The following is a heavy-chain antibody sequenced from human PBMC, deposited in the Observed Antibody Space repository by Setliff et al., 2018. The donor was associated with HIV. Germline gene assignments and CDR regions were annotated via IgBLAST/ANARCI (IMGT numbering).Heavy chain of an antibody. D-gene: IGHD6-13*01. CDR2: IYYSGST. Sequence: SETLSLTCTVSGGSIGSHYWTWIRQPPGKGLEWIGYIYYSGSTNYNPSLKSRLTISVDTSKNQFSLKLSSVTAADTAVYYCARAPRYSSSWYGDDYYYMDVWGKGTTVTVSS. V-gene: IGHV4-59*11. J-gene: IGHJ6*03. CDR3: ARAPRYSSSWYGDDYYYMDV. CDR1: GGSIGSHY.